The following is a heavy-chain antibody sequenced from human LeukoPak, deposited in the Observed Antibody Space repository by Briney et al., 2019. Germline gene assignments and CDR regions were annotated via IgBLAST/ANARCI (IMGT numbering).Heavy chain of an antibody. D-gene: IGHD2-15*01. CDR2: ISAYNGNT. CDR1: GYTFTSYG. V-gene: IGHV1-18*01. CDR3: ARWRDIVVMVAATGFDY. Sequence: ASVKVSCKASGYTFTSYGISWVRQAPGQGLEWMGWISAYNGNTNYAQKLQGRVTMTTDTSTSTAYMELRSLRSDDTAVYYCARWRDIVVMVAATGFDYWGQGSLVTVSS. J-gene: IGHJ4*02.